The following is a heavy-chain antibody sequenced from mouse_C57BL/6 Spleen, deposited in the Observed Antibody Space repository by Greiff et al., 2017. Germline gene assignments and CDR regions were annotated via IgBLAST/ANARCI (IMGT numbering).Heavy chain of an antibody. D-gene: IGHD1-1*01. CDR2: IDPSDSET. V-gene: IGHV1-52*01. CDR1: GYTFTSYW. CDR3: ARQYGSSSYYFDY. Sequence: QVQLQQSGAELVRPGSSVKLSCKASGYTFTSYWMHWVKQRPIQGLEWIGNIDPSDSETHYNQKFKDKATLTVDKSSSTAYMQLSSLTPEDSAVYYCARQYGSSSYYFDYWGQGTTLTVSS. J-gene: IGHJ2*01.